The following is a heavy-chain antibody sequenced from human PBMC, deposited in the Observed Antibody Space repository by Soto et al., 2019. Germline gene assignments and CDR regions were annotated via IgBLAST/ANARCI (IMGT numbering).Heavy chain of an antibody. V-gene: IGHV4-59*11. CDR2: IYYSGST. CDR3: ASGWMAAFDN. J-gene: IGHJ4*02. D-gene: IGHD2-2*03. CDR1: GDSIKTHY. Sequence: NPSETLSLTCNVTGDSIKTHYWSWIRQAPGKGLEWIGYIYYSGSTLYNPSLKRRVTISADTAKNQFSLRLTSLTAADTAVYYCASGWMAAFDNWGQGTLVTVS.